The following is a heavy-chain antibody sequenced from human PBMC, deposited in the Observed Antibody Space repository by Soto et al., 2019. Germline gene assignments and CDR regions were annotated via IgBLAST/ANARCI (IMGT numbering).Heavy chain of an antibody. CDR1: GITFSSYA. J-gene: IGHJ4*02. Sequence: PGGSLRLSCAASGITFSSYAMSWVRQAPGKGLEWVSTVSGSGSNTYYADSVKGRFTISRDNSGNTLYLQMISLRAEDMAIYYCAKGPHSSGWHYFDYWGQGTLVTVSS. CDR3: AKGPHSSGWHYFDY. D-gene: IGHD6-19*01. CDR2: VSGSGSNT. V-gene: IGHV3-23*01.